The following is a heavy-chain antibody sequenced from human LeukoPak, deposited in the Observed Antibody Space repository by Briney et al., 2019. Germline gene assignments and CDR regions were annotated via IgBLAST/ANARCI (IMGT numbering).Heavy chain of an antibody. D-gene: IGHD3-22*01. J-gene: IGHJ4*02. CDR3: ASTLRSSGYTFDY. V-gene: IGHV4-30-4*01. Sequence: SQTLSLTCTVSGGSISSGDYYWSWIRQPPGKGLEWIGYIYYSGSTYYNPSLKSRVTISVDTSKNQFSLKLSPVTAADTAVYYCASTLRSSGYTFDYWGQGTLVTVSS. CDR2: IYYSGST. CDR1: GGSISSGDYY.